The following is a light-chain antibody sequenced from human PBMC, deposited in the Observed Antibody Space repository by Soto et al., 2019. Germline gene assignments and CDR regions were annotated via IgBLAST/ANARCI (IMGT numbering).Light chain of an antibody. V-gene: IGLV2-14*01. CDR3: SSYTSSSTPV. Sequence: QSVLTQPASVSGSPGQSITISCTGTSSDVGNYIFVSWYRQHPGKAPKLMIYDINNRPSGVSNRFSGSKSGNTASLTISGLQAEDEADYYCSSYTSSSTPVFGGGTKVTVL. J-gene: IGLJ3*02. CDR1: SSDVGNYIF. CDR2: DIN.